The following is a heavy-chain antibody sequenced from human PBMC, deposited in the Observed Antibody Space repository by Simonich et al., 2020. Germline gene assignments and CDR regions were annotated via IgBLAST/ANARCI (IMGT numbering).Heavy chain of an antibody. CDR2: NRGSGGST. CDR3: AKDSSLVGATDWFDP. V-gene: IGHV3-23*01. Sequence: EVQLLESGGGLVQPGGSLRLSCAASGFTFGSYAMSWVRQAPGKGLEWGSANRGSGGSTYSADSVKGRFTISRDNSKNTLYLQMNSLRAEDTAVYYCAKDSSLVGATDWFDPWGQGTLVTVSS. J-gene: IGHJ5*02. D-gene: IGHD1-26*01. CDR1: GFTFGSYA.